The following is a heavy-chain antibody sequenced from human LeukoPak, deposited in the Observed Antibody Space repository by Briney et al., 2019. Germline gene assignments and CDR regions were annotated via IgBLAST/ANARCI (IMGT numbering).Heavy chain of an antibody. CDR2: IYASGST. Sequence: SQTLSLTCSVSGNSISSAGSFYWSWIRQAAGKGLEWIGRIYASGSTNYNPSLKSRVTISVDTSKSQFSLKLSSVTAADTAVYYCARVEYWEVVTAIPYYFDYWGQGTLVTVSS. V-gene: IGHV4-61*02. J-gene: IGHJ4*02. CDR1: GNSISSAGSFY. CDR3: ARVEYWEVVTAIPYYFDY. D-gene: IGHD2-21*02.